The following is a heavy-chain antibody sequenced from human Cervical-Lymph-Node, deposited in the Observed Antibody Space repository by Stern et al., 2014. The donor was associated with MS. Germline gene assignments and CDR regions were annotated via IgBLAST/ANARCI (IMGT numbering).Heavy chain of an antibody. D-gene: IGHD3-3*01. CDR2: LIPIFGIA. J-gene: IGHJ6*02. CDR3: ARVLRFLEWLSPHYYYGMDV. Sequence: VQLLESGAEVKKPGSSVKVSCKASGGTFSSYAISWVRQAPGQGLEWMGGLIPIFGIAYYAQKVQGRVTITADTSTSPPFLGLSSLRSEDTAVYYCARVLRFLEWLSPHYYYGMDVWGQGTTVTVSS. CDR1: GGTFSSYA. V-gene: IGHV1-69*17.